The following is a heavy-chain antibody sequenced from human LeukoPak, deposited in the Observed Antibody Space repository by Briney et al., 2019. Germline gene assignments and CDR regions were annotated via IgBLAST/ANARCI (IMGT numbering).Heavy chain of an antibody. J-gene: IGHJ3*02. V-gene: IGHV3-30*03. D-gene: IGHD4-17*01. Sequence: PGGSLRLSCAASGFTFSSYGMHWVRQAPGKGLEWVAVISYDGSNKYYADSVKGRFTISRDNSKNMLYLQMNSLRAEDTAVYYCARERTPSTVVTTADAFDIWGQGTMVTVSS. CDR1: GFTFSSYG. CDR2: ISYDGSNK. CDR3: ARERTPSTVVTTADAFDI.